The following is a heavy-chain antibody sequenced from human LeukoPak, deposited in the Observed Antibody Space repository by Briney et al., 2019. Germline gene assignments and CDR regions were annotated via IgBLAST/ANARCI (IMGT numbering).Heavy chain of an antibody. CDR1: GYTFTSYG. D-gene: IGHD3-22*01. J-gene: IGHJ4*02. Sequence: GASVKVSCKASGYTFTSYGITWVRQAPGQGLEWMGWISAYNGNTNYAQKLQGRVTMTTDTSTSTAYMELRSLRSDDTAVYYCARSYYDSSGYYYSFDYWGQGTLVTVSS. V-gene: IGHV1-18*01. CDR3: ARSYYDSSGYYYSFDY. CDR2: ISAYNGNT.